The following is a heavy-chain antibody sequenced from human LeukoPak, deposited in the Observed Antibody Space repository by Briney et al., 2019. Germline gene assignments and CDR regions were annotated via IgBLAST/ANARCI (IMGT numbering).Heavy chain of an antibody. J-gene: IGHJ4*02. CDR2: INHSGGT. D-gene: IGHD3-10*01. CDR1: GGSFSGYS. Sequence: SETLSLTCAVYGGSFSGYSWNWIRQPPLKGLEWIGEINHSGGTNYNPSLKSRVTISVDTSKKQFSLKLSSVTAADTAVYYCARGVDYYGVWGQGTLVTVSS. CDR3: ARGVDYYGV. V-gene: IGHV4-34*01.